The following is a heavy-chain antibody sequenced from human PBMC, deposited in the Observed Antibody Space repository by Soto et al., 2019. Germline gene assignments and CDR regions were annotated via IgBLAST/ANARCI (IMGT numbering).Heavy chain of an antibody. V-gene: IGHV3-48*01. CDR1: GFTFSSYS. CDR3: ARLYCSGGSCYSGDAFDI. CDR2: ISTSSRTI. J-gene: IGHJ3*02. Sequence: GGSLRLSCAASGFTFSSYSMNWVRQAPGKGLEWVSHISTSSRTIYYADSVKGRFTISRDNAKNSLYLQMNSLRAEDTAVYYCARLYCSGGSCYSGDAFDIWGQGTTVTVSS. D-gene: IGHD2-15*01.